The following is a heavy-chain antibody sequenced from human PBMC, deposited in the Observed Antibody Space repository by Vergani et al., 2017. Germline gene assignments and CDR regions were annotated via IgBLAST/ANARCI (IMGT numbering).Heavy chain of an antibody. J-gene: IGHJ4*02. Sequence: QVQLVESGGGVVQPGRSLRLSCAASGFTFSSYGMHWVRQAPGKGLEWVAVISYDGSNKYYADSVKGRFTISRDNSKNTLYLQMNSLRAEDTAVYYCAKVFGIAAAVTPEVRDYFDYWGQGTLVTVSS. CDR3: AKVFGIAAAVTPEVRDYFDY. V-gene: IGHV3-30*18. CDR2: ISYDGSNK. D-gene: IGHD6-13*01. CDR1: GFTFSSYG.